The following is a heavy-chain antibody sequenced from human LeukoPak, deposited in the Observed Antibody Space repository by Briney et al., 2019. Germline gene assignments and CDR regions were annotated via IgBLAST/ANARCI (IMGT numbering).Heavy chain of an antibody. CDR2: IYYSGST. D-gene: IGHD2-15*01. Sequence: PSETLSLACTVPGGSISSYYWSSLRPPPGKGLEWIGHIYYSGSTYYNPSLKSRVTISIDTSKNQFSLKLSSVTAADTAVYYCARIGYCSGGSCYGIDYWGQGTLVTVSS. J-gene: IGHJ4*02. V-gene: IGHV4-59*01. CDR1: GGSISSYY. CDR3: ARIGYCSGGSCYGIDY.